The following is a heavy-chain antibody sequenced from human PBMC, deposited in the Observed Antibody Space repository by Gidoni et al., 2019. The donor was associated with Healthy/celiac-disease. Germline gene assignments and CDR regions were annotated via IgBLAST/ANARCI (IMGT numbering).Heavy chain of an antibody. CDR1: GFTFDDST. J-gene: IGHJ4*02. D-gene: IGHD1-7*01. CDR3: AKENWNYISN. Sequence: EVQLVESGGVVVQPGVYLSLSCAASGFTFDDSTMHWVRQAPGKGLEWVSLISWDGGSTYYADSVKGRFTISRDNSKNSLYLQMNSLRTEDTALYYCAKENWNYISNWGQGTLVTVSS. V-gene: IGHV3-43*01. CDR2: ISWDGGST.